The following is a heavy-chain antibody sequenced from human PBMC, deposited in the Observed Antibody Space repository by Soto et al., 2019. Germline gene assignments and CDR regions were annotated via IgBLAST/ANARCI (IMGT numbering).Heavy chain of an antibody. CDR3: ARGTRRITGTFDY. D-gene: IGHD1-7*01. CDR2: IWYDGSNK. J-gene: IGHJ4*02. Sequence: GGSLRLSCAASGFTFSSYGMHWVRQAPGKGLEWVAVIWYDGSNKYYADSVKGRFTISRDNSKKTLYLQMNSLRAEDTAVYYCARGTRRITGTFDYWGQGTLVTVSS. CDR1: GFTFSSYG. V-gene: IGHV3-33*01.